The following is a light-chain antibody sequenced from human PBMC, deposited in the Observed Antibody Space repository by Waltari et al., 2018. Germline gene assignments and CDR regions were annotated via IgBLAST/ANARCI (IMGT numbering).Light chain of an antibody. J-gene: IGKJ4*01. CDR2: DAS. CDR3: QQYNSWPPLT. CDR1: QSVKTN. V-gene: IGKV3-15*01. Sequence: EIVMTQSPATLSVSPGERATLSCRASQSVKTNLAWYQQKPGQAPRLLMYDASTRATVIPARFSGSGSGTEFTLTISSLQSEDFAVYYCQQYNSWPPLTFGGGTKVEIK.